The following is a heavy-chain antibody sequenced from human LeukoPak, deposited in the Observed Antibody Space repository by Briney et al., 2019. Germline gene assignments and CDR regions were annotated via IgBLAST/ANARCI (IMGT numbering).Heavy chain of an antibody. Sequence: TSETLSLTCAVYGGSFSGYYWSWIRQPPGKGLEWIGEINHSGSTNYNPSLKSRVTISVDTSKNQFSLKLSSVTAADTAVYYCARGSNYDYVWGSYRYTPYYFDYWGQGTLVTVSS. CDR3: ARGSNYDYVWGSYRYTPYYFDY. D-gene: IGHD3-16*02. V-gene: IGHV4-34*01. CDR2: INHSGST. CDR1: GGSFSGYY. J-gene: IGHJ4*02.